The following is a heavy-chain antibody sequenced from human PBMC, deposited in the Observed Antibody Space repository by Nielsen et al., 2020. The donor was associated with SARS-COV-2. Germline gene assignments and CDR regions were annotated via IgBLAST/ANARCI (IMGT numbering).Heavy chain of an antibody. D-gene: IGHD6-13*01. Sequence: SETLSLTCTVSGGSISSYYWGWIRQPPGKGLEWIGSIYYSGSTYYNPSLKSRVTISVDPSKDQFSLNVNSVTAADTAVYYCAREVSGSRIKAAGRPSYYYYGMDSWGQGTAVTVSS. J-gene: IGHJ6*02. V-gene: IGHV4-39*07. CDR2: IYYSGST. CDR3: AREVSGSRIKAAGRPSYYYYGMDS. CDR1: GGSISSYY.